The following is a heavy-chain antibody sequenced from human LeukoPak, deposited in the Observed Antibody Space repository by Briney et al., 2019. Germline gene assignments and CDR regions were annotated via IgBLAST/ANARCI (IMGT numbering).Heavy chain of an antibody. D-gene: IGHD2/OR15-2a*01. V-gene: IGHV5-51*01. CDR1: GYSFNNNW. J-gene: IGHJ3*02. CDR2: ICPDDSDT. CDR3: ARQRSTYYYDAFDI. Sequence: GESLKISCKGSGYSFNNNWIGWVRQMPGKGLEWMGIICPDDSDTKYSPSFQGQVTISADKSISTAYLQWSSLKASDTATYYCARQRSTYYYDAFDIWGQGTMVTV.